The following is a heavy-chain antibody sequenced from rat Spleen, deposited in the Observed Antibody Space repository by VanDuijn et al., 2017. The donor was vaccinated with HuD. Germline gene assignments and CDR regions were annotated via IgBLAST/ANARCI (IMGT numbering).Heavy chain of an antibody. CDR1: GFTFSDYG. D-gene: IGHD5-1*01. V-gene: IGHV5-29*01. J-gene: IGHJ2*01. Sequence: EVQLVESGGGLVQPGRSLKVSCAASGFTFSDYGMAWVRQAPTKGLEWVATISYDGSNTHYRDSVKGRFTIFRENAKSTLYLQVNSLRSEDTATYYCTRAPNWELGGGQGVMVTVSS. CDR3: TRAPNWELG. CDR2: ISYDGSNT.